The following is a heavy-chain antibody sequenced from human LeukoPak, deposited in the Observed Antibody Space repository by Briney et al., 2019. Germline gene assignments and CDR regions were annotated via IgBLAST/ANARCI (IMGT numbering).Heavy chain of an antibody. J-gene: IGHJ4*02. CDR1: GFTFSSYA. Sequence: GGSLRLSCAASGFTFSSYAMSWVRQAPGKGLEWVSAISGSGGSTYYADSVKGRFTISRDNSKSTMYLQMNSLRSEDTAVYYCAKLTGTTDSFDYWGQGTLVTVSS. CDR2: ISGSGGST. D-gene: IGHD1-7*01. V-gene: IGHV3-23*01. CDR3: AKLTGTTDSFDY.